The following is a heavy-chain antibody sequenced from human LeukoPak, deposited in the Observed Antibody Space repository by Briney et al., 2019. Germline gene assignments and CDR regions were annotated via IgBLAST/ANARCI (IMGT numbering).Heavy chain of an antibody. D-gene: IGHD2-2*02. CDR1: GFTFSSYA. CDR2: ISGSGGST. V-gene: IGHV3-23*01. CDR3: AKDRYQLLYFGFADY. J-gene: IGHJ4*02. Sequence: GGSLRLSCAASGFTFSSYAMSWVRQAPGKGLEWVSAISGSGGSTYYADSVKGRFTISRDNSKNTLYLQMNSLRAEDTAVYYCAKDRYQLLYFGFADYWVQGTLVTVSS.